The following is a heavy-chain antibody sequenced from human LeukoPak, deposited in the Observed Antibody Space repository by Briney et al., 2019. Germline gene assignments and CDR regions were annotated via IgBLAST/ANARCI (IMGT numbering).Heavy chain of an antibody. J-gene: IGHJ4*02. CDR2: IKSKTDGGTT. CDR3: TTSTPHTAMVVY. CDR1: GFTVSSNY. D-gene: IGHD5-18*01. V-gene: IGHV3-15*01. Sequence: PGGSLRLSCAASGFTVSSNYMSWVRQAPGKGLEWVGRIKSKTDGGTTDYAAPVKGRFTISRDDSKNTLYLQMNSLKTEDTAVYYCTTSTPHTAMVVYWGQGTLVTVSS.